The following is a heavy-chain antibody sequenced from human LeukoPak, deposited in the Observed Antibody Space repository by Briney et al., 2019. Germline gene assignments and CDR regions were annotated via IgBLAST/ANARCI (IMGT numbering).Heavy chain of an antibody. CDR1: GFTFSSYW. Sequence: GGSLRLSCAASGFTFSSYWMHWVRQAPGKGLVWVSRINSDGSSTSYADSVKGRFTISRDNAKNTLYLQMNSLRAEDTAVYYWAEETHSRSGKGDIYYLDYWARETLVTFS. D-gene: IGHD6-13*01. CDR3: AEETHSRSGKGDIYYLDY. CDR2: INSDGSST. J-gene: IGHJ4*02. V-gene: IGHV3-74*01.